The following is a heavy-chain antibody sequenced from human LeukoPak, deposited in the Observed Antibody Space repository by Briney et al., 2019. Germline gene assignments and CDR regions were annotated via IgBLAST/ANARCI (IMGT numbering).Heavy chain of an antibody. CDR3: AVEYCSSTSCYDY. Sequence: PSETLSLTCTVSGGSISSSSYYWGRIPQPPGKGLEWIGSIYYSGSTYYNPSRKSRVTISVDTSKNQFSLKLSSVTAADTAVYYCAVEYCSSTSCYDYWGQGTLVTVSS. J-gene: IGHJ4*02. CDR1: GGSISSSSYY. V-gene: IGHV4-39*01. D-gene: IGHD2-2*01. CDR2: IYYSGST.